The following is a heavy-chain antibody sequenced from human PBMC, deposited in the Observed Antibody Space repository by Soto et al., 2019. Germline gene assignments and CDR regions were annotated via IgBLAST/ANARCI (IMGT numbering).Heavy chain of an antibody. V-gene: IGHV4-30-4*01. CDR3: ARFLTTVSSGYYYYYGMDV. J-gene: IGHJ6*02. D-gene: IGHD4-17*01. CDR2: IYYSGST. Sequence: SETLSLTCTVSGGSISSGDYYWSWIRQPPGKGLEWIGYIYYSGSTYYNPSLKSRVAISVDTSKNQFSLKLSSVTAADTAVYYCARFLTTVSSGYYYYYGMDVWGQWTTVTVS. CDR1: GGSISSGDYY.